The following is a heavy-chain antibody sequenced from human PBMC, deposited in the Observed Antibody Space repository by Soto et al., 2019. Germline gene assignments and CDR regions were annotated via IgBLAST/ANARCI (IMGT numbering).Heavy chain of an antibody. Sequence: EVQLVEYGGGLVQPGGSLRLSCAASGFTFNSNWMSWVRRAPGKGLEWVANIKQDGNEKDYVDSVKGRFTISRDNSKNSLYLPMNCLRVEDTAVYYCARRVFGALYWGKGTLVTVSS. CDR1: GFTFNSNW. D-gene: IGHD3-10*02. CDR3: ARRVFGALY. J-gene: IGHJ4*02. V-gene: IGHV3-7*01. CDR2: IKQDGNEK.